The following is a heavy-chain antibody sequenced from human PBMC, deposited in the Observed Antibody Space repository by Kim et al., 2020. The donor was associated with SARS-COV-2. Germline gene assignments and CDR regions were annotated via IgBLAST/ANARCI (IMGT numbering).Heavy chain of an antibody. Sequence: GGSLRLSCAASGFTFSSYAMSWVRQAPGKGLEWVSAISGSGGSTYYADSVKGRFTISRDNSKNTLYLQMNSLRAEDTVVYYCAKVPGIAAAVNWFDPWGQGTLVTVSS. J-gene: IGHJ5*02. D-gene: IGHD6-13*01. CDR1: GFTFSSYA. V-gene: IGHV3-23*01. CDR3: AKVPGIAAAVNWFDP. CDR2: ISGSGGST.